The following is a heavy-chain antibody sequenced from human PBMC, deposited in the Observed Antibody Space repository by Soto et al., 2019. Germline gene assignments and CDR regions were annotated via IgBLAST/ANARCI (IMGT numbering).Heavy chain of an antibody. J-gene: IGHJ5*02. D-gene: IGHD3-22*01. CDR1: GSTVTVYY. Sequence: GASVEGACKASGSTVTVYYMHWVRQAPGQGLEGMGWINPNSGGTNYAQKFQGRVTMTRDTSISTAYMELSRLRSDDTAVYYCARRPPDYYDSSGYFGWFDHWGQGPLVTVSS. V-gene: IGHV1-2*02. CDR2: INPNSGGT. CDR3: ARRPPDYYDSSGYFGWFDH.